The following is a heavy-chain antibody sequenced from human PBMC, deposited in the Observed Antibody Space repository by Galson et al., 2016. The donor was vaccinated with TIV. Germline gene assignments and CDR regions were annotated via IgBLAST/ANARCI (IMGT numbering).Heavy chain of an antibody. CDR2: IDWDDDK. D-gene: IGHD3-22*01. Sequence: PALVKPTQTLTLTCSFSGFSLNTDGMCVNWIRQPPGKALEWLARIDWDDDKSYTSSLKTRFTISKDTSKNQVVLTMTNMDPVDTATYYCARISGYYDSSGHYIPRSFDYWGQGALVTVSS. V-gene: IGHV2-70*11. J-gene: IGHJ4*02. CDR3: ARISGYYDSSGHYIPRSFDY. CDR1: GFSLNTDGMC.